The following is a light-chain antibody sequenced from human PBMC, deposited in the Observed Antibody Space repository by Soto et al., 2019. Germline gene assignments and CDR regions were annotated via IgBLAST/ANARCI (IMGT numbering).Light chain of an antibody. CDR1: CSDVGGYNY. V-gene: IGLV2-14*03. J-gene: IGLJ1*01. Sequence: QSALTQPASVSGSPGQSITISCTGTCSDVGGYNYVSWYQHHPGKAPKLMIYDVSNRPSGVSNRFSGSKSGNTASLTISGLQAEDEADYYCSSYSSNNSPYVFGTGTKLTVL. CDR2: DVS. CDR3: SSYSSNNSPYV.